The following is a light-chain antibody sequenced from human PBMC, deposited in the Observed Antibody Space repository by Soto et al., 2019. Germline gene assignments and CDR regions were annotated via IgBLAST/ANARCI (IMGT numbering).Light chain of an antibody. Sequence: DIQMTQSPSSLSASVGGRVTITCQASHDISNYLNWYQQKPGKAPKLLIYDASNLETGVPSRFSGSGSGTDFTFTISSLQPEDIATYYCQQYDNLPLTFGGGTKVEIK. J-gene: IGKJ4*01. CDR2: DAS. CDR1: HDISNY. CDR3: QQYDNLPLT. V-gene: IGKV1-33*01.